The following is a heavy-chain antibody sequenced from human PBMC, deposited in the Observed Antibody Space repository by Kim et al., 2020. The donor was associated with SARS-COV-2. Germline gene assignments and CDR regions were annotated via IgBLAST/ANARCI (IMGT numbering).Heavy chain of an antibody. D-gene: IGHD2-15*01. Sequence: SSSYRYYAGSVKGRFTISRDNAKNSLYLQMNSLRAEDTAVYYCARDPPGWWGQGTLVTVSS. CDR2: SSSYR. V-gene: IGHV3-21*01. CDR3: ARDPPGW. J-gene: IGHJ4*02.